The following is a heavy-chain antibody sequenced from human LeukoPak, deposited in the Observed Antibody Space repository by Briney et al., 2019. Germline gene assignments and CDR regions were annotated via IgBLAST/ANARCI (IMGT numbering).Heavy chain of an antibody. CDR1: GFTFDDYG. CDR3: ARRESTYQNYYYFYYMDV. J-gene: IGHJ6*03. V-gene: IGHV3-20*04. CDR2: INWNGGST. Sequence: GGSLRLSCAASGFTFDDYGVSWVRQAPGKGLEWVSGINWNGGSTDYADSVKGRFTISRDNAKNSLYLQMNSLRAEDTALYYCARRESTYQNYYYFYYMDVWGKGTTVTVSS.